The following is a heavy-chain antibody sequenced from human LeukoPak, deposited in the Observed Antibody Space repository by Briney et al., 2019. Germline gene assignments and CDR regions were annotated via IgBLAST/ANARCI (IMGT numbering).Heavy chain of an antibody. V-gene: IGHV3-23*01. Sequence: PGGSLRLSCAASGFTFSSYAMSWVRQAPGQGLDGVSAVSVSGNSTHLAAPVKARFNISIDNSKNTLYLQVNSLRAEDTPVYYCAKDLYDSSSYIQYYFDCWGQGTLFTVSS. D-gene: IGHD3-22*01. J-gene: IGHJ4*02. CDR2: VSVSGNST. CDR1: GFTFSSYA. CDR3: AKDLYDSSSYIQYYFDC.